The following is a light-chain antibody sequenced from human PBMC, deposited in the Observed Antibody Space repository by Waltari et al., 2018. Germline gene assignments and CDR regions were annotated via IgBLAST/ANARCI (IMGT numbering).Light chain of an antibody. CDR2: GTS. V-gene: IGKV3-20*01. Sequence: VLTQSPGTLSLSPGERATLSCRASQSVSSISFTWYQQRPGQAPRLLIYGTSSGATDIPDRFSGSGSGTDFTLTISRLEPEDFAVYFCQHYDGSAVTFGGGTKVEIK. CDR3: QHYDGSAVT. CDR1: QSVSSIS. J-gene: IGKJ4*01.